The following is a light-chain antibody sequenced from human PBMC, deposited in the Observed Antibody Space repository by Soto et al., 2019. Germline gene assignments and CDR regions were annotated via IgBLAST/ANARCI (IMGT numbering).Light chain of an antibody. V-gene: IGLV2-8*01. Sequence: QSALTQPPSASGSPGQSVTISCTGTSSDVGGYNYVSWYQQHPGKAPKLMSYEVSKRPSGVPDRFSGSKSGNTASLTVSGLQSEDEADYYCSSYAGSNNSLYVFGTGTKLTVL. CDR1: SSDVGGYNY. CDR2: EVS. CDR3: SSYAGSNNSLYV. J-gene: IGLJ1*01.